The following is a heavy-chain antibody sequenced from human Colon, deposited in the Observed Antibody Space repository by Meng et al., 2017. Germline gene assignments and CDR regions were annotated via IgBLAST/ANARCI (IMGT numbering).Heavy chain of an antibody. D-gene: IGHD3-10*02. CDR3: ARDGLLEMFSFDS. CDR2: INPNGGST. J-gene: IGHJ4*02. Sequence: ASVKVSCKTSGYSFTNYYLHWLRQAPGQGPEWMGIINPNGGSTTYAQKFQGRVTMTGDTSTSTVYMELNSLRSEDTAMYYCARDGLLEMFSFDSWAQGTLATFPS. CDR1: GYSFTNYY. V-gene: IGHV1-46*01.